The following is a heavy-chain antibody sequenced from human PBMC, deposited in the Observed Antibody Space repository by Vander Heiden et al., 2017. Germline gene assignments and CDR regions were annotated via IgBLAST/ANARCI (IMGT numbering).Heavy chain of an antibody. J-gene: IGHJ4*02. Sequence: QVQLVESEGGVVPPGRSRRLSCAASGIIFRRYGMHWVSKGSAKGLERVAVIWYDGSNKYYADAVKGRFTISRDNAKKTRYLQLERVRVEDKAVYYFAIGKGVMRELLAYWGQGPMVTVSS. CDR2: IWYDGSNK. V-gene: IGHV3-33*01. CDR1: GIIFRRYG. CDR3: AIGKGVMRELLAY. D-gene: IGHD1-26*01.